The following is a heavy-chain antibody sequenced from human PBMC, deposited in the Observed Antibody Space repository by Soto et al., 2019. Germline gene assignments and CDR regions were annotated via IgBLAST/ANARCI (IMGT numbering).Heavy chain of an antibody. CDR1: GFTFDDYA. V-gene: IGHV3-9*01. Sequence: EVQLVESGGGLVQPGRSLRLSCAASGFTFDDYAMHWVRQAPGKGLEWVSGISWNSGSIGYADSVKGRFTISRDNAKNSLYLQMNSLRAEDTALYYCANLGYCSGGSCFNSDYWGQGTLVTVSS. CDR3: ANLGYCSGGSCFNSDY. J-gene: IGHJ4*02. CDR2: ISWNSGSI. D-gene: IGHD2-15*01.